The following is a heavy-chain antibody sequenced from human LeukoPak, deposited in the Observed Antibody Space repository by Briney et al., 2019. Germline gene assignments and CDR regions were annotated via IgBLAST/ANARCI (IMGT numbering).Heavy chain of an antibody. J-gene: IGHJ6*03. CDR1: GFTFSSYN. Sequence: PGGSLRLSCAASGFTFSSYNMNWVRQTPGQGLEWVSSITSGSSHIYYADSVKGRFAISRDNAKSSLYLQMNSLRAEDTAVYYCARDPYSGSYGADYYYYMDVWGKGTTVTISS. V-gene: IGHV3-21*01. D-gene: IGHD1-26*01. CDR3: ARDPYSGSYGADYYYYMDV. CDR2: ITSGSSHI.